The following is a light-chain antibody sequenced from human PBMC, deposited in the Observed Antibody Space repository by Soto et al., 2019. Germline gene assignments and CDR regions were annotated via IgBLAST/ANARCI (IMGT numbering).Light chain of an antibody. CDR1: QSIATT. Sequence: EIVMTQSPDILSVSPGERATLSCRASQSIATTLAWYQHKPGQSPRILIYGASTRATDVPPRFSGSGSGTDFTLTISSLQSDDSVVYYCQQYSNWPYSFGQGTKLEIK. J-gene: IGKJ2*01. CDR2: GAS. V-gene: IGKV3-15*01. CDR3: QQYSNWPYS.